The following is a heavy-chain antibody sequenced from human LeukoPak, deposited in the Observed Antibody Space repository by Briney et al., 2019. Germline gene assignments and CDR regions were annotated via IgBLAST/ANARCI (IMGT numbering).Heavy chain of an antibody. D-gene: IGHD3-22*01. J-gene: IGHJ3*02. V-gene: IGHV4-34*01. Sequence: SETLSLTCAVYGGSFSGYYGSWIRQPPGKGLEWIGEINHSGSTNYNPSLKSRVTISVDTSKNQSSLKLSSVTAADTAVYYCARDLIWYYYDSYNAFDIWGQGTMVTVSS. CDR2: INHSGST. CDR1: GGSFSGYY. CDR3: ARDLIWYYYDSYNAFDI.